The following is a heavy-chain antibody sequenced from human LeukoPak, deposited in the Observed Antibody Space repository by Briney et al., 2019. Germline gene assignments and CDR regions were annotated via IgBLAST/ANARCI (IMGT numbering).Heavy chain of an antibody. J-gene: IGHJ4*02. Sequence: PSETLSLTCTVSGGSTSSTSYYWGWIRQPPGKDLEWIGSIYYSGSTYYNPSLKSRVTISVDTSKNQFSLKLSSVTAADTAVYYCARSRFYYDSSAYQFYFDYWGQGTLVTVSS. CDR1: GGSTSSTSYY. V-gene: IGHV4-39*01. D-gene: IGHD3-22*01. CDR2: IYYSGST. CDR3: ARSRFYYDSSAYQFYFDY.